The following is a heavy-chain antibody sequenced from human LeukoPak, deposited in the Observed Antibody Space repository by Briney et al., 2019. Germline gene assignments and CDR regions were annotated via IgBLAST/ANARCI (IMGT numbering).Heavy chain of an antibody. CDR3: AKDLVPYYYDSSGGNPWYYFDY. D-gene: IGHD3-22*01. Sequence: GGSLRLSCAASGYTFSNAWMSWVRQAPGKGLEWVGRIKSKTDGGTTDYAAPVKGRFTISRDDSKNTLYLQMNSLRAEDTAVYYCAKDLVPYYYDSSGGNPWYYFDYWGQGTLVTVSS. V-gene: IGHV3-15*01. CDR2: IKSKTDGGTT. J-gene: IGHJ4*02. CDR1: GYTFSNAW.